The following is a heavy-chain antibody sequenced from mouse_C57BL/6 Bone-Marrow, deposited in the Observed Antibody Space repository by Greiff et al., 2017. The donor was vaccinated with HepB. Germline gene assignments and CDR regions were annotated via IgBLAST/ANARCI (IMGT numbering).Heavy chain of an antibody. J-gene: IGHJ1*03. CDR2: IYPSDSET. D-gene: IGHD2-1*01. V-gene: IGHV1-61*01. CDR3: AREGDGNYPGKVGV. Sequence: QVQLQQPGAELVSPGSSVKLSCKASGYTFTSYWMDWVKQRPGQGLEWIGNIYPSDSETHYNQKFKDKATLTVDKSSSTAYMQLSSLTSEDSAVYYCAREGDGNYPGKVGVWGTGTTVTVSS. CDR1: GYTFTSYW.